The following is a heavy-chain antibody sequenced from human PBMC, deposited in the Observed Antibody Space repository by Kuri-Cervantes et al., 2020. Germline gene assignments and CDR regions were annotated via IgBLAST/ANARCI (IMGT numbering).Heavy chain of an antibody. J-gene: IGHJ4*02. D-gene: IGHD5-12*01. V-gene: IGHV4-39*01. CDR3: ARDGPRSGYAPPSFDY. CDR2: IYYSGST. CDR1: GGSINIITYY. Sequence: GSLRLSCTVSGGSINIITYYWGWIRQPPGKGLEWIGTIYYSGSTYYNPSLKSRVTISVDTSKNQFSLKLSSVTAADTAVYYCARDGPRSGYAPPSFDYWGQGTLVTVSS.